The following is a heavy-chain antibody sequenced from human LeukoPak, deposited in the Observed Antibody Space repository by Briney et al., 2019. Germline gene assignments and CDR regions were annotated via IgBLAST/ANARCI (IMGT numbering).Heavy chain of an antibody. J-gene: IGHJ4*02. CDR3: AKEYGNYFDY. Sequence: GGSLRLSCAASGFTFSSYWMSWVRQAPGKGLEWVANIKQDGSEKYYVDSVKGRFTISRDNSKNTLYLQMSSLRPEDTALYYCAKEYGNYFDYWGQGTLVTVSS. D-gene: IGHD1-14*01. V-gene: IGHV3-7*04. CDR1: GFTFSSYW. CDR2: IKQDGSEK.